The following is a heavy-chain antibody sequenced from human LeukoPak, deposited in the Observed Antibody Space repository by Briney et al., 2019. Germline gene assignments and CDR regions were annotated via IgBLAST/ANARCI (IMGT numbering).Heavy chain of an antibody. D-gene: IGHD2-2*01. Sequence: GGSLRLSCAASGFTFSSYAMSWVRQAPGKGLEWVSAISGSGGSAYYADSVKGRFTISRDNSKNTLYLQMNSLRAEDTAVYYCAKDLDCSSTSCYPDYWGQGTLVTVSS. CDR1: GFTFSSYA. CDR2: ISGSGGSA. J-gene: IGHJ4*02. V-gene: IGHV3-23*01. CDR3: AKDLDCSSTSCYPDY.